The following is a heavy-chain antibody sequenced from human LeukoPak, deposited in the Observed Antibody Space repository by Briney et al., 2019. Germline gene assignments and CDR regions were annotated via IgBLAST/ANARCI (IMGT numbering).Heavy chain of an antibody. J-gene: IGHJ4*02. Sequence: GGSLRLSCAASGFSFSSYSMNWVRQAPGKGLEWVSSISSSSSYIYYADSVKGRFTISRDNAKNSLYLQMNSLRAEDTAVYYCARGDSSYLDYWGQGTLVTVSS. CDR2: ISSSSSYI. CDR1: GFSFSSYS. D-gene: IGHD6-6*01. CDR3: ARGDSSYLDY. V-gene: IGHV3-21*01.